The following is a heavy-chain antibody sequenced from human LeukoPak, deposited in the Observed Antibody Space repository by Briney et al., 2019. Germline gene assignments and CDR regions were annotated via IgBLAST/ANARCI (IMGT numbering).Heavy chain of an antibody. Sequence: PGGSLRLSCAASGFTFSSYGMHWVRQAPGKGLEWVAFIRYDGTDKYYAGSVKGRFTISRDNSKNTLYLQMNSLRAEDTAVYYCAKLQLYYDILTGPLVDHWGQVTLVTVSS. D-gene: IGHD3-9*01. CDR1: GFTFSSYG. CDR3: AKLQLYYDILTGPLVDH. CDR2: IRYDGTDK. J-gene: IGHJ4*02. V-gene: IGHV3-30*02.